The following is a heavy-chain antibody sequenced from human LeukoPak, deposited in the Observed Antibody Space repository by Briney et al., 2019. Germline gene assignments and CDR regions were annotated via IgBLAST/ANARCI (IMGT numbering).Heavy chain of an antibody. J-gene: IGHJ5*02. CDR1: GFTFDDYG. CDR3: QREAYDILTGSQGWFDP. V-gene: IGHV3-20*01. Sequence: PGGSLRLSCAASGFTFDDYGMSWVRQAPGKGLEWVSGINWNGGSTGYADSVKGRFTISRDNAKNSLYLQMNSLRAEDTAFYHSQREAYDILTGSQGWFDPWGQGTLVTVSS. CDR2: INWNGGST. D-gene: IGHD3-9*01.